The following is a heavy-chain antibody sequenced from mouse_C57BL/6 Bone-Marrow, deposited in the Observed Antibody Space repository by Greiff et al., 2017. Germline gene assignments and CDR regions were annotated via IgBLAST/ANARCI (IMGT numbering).Heavy chain of an antibody. V-gene: IGHV1-53*01. J-gene: IGHJ1*03. CDR2: INPGNGGT. CDR1: GYTFTSSW. D-gene: IGHD1-1*01. Sequence: QVHVKQPGTELVKPGASVKLSCKASGYTFTSSWMHWVKQRPGQGLEWIGNINPGNGGTNYNEKFKSTATLTVDKSSSTAYMQLSSLTSEDSAVYYCVRKKEYYGSDWYFDYWGTGTTVTVSS. CDR3: VRKKEYYGSDWYFDY.